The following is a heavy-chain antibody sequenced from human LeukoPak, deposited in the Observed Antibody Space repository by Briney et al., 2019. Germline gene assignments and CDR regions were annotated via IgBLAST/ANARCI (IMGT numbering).Heavy chain of an antibody. Sequence: PGGSLRLSCAASGFTVSSDYMSWVRQAPGKGLEWVSVIYSGGRTYYADSVKGRFTISRDNSKNTLYLQMSSLRPDDTAVYYCVRTYDENPLGWFDPWGQGTLVTVSS. J-gene: IGHJ5*02. V-gene: IGHV3-66*01. D-gene: IGHD5-12*01. CDR1: GFTVSSDY. CDR2: IYSGGRT. CDR3: VRTYDENPLGWFDP.